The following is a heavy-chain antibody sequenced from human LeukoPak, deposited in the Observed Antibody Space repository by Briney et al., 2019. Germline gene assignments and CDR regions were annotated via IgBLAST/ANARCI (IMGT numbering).Heavy chain of an antibody. Sequence: PSETLSLTCTVSGGSISGSSYHWGRIRQPPGKGLEWIGSINYSWHTYYNPSLESRVTISVDSSKNQFSLKVTSVTAADTALYYCAPTYSYTRGGYDYWGPGTLVTVSS. CDR1: GGSISGSSYH. CDR3: APTYSYTRGGYDY. D-gene: IGHD5-18*01. V-gene: IGHV4-39*01. J-gene: IGHJ4*02. CDR2: INYSWHT.